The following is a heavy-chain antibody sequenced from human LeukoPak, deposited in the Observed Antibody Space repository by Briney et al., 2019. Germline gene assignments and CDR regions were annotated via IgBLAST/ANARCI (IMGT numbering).Heavy chain of an antibody. CDR3: AREKTGNWFDP. V-gene: IGHV4-34*01. CDR2: INHSGST. CDR1: GGSFSGYY. Sequence: SETLSLTCAVYGGSFSGYYWSWIRQPPGKGLEWIGEINHSGSTNYNPSLKSRVTISVDTSKNQFSLKLSSVTAADTAVYYCAREKTGNWFDPWGQGTLVTVSS. J-gene: IGHJ5*02.